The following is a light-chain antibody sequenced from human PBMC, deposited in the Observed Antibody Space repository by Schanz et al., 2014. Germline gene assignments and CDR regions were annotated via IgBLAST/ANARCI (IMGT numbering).Light chain of an antibody. CDR3: QQCYSHPT. CDR1: QNVRNNF. Sequence: EIVLTQSPGTLSLSPGERGTLSCRTSQNVRNNFLAWYQQKPGQAPRLLIYDAFNRATDIPDRFSGSGSGTDFTLTISSLQPEDVATYYCQQCYSHPTFGQGTKVEIK. V-gene: IGKV3D-20*02. J-gene: IGKJ1*01. CDR2: DAF.